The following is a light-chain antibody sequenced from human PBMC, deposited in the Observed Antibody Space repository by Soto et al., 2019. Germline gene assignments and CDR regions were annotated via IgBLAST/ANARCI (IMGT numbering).Light chain of an antibody. Sequence: KTQSPSALPGTVRDRVTITCRASQTISSWLAWYQQKPGKAPKLLIYAASTLQSGVPSRFSGSGSGTDFTLTISCLQSEDFATYYCQQYYSYPRTFGQGTKVDIK. CDR3: QQYYSYPRT. J-gene: IGKJ1*01. V-gene: IGKV1-8*01. CDR2: AAS. CDR1: QTISSW.